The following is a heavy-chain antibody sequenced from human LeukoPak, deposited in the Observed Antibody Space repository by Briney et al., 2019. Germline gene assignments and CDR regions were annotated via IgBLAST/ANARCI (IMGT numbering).Heavy chain of an antibody. CDR1: GYTFTSYG. J-gene: IGHJ4*02. V-gene: IGHV1-18*01. Sequence: ASVKVSCKASGYTFTSYGISWVRQAPGQGLEWMGWISAYNGNTNYAQKLQGRVTMTTDTSTSTAYMELRSLRSDDTAVYYCARGVGYYYDSSGPSYFDYWGQGTLVTVSS. CDR2: ISAYNGNT. CDR3: ARGVGYYYDSSGPSYFDY. D-gene: IGHD3-22*01.